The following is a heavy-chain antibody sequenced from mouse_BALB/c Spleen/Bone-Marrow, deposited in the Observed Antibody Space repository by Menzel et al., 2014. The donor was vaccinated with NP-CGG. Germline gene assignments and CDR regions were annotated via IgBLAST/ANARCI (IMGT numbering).Heavy chain of an antibody. CDR1: GYSFTGYT. V-gene: IGHV1-18*01. Sequence: EVQLVESGPGLVKPGASMKISCKASGYSFTGYTMNWVKQSHGKNLEWIGLINPYNGGTSYNQKFKGKATLTVDKSSSTAYMELLSLTSEDSAVYYCAREATYYAYFDYWGQGTILTVSS. J-gene: IGHJ2*01. CDR3: AREATYYAYFDY. CDR2: INPYNGGT. D-gene: IGHD1-1*01.